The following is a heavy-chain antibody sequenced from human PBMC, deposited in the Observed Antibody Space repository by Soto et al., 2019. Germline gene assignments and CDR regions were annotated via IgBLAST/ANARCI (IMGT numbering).Heavy chain of an antibody. CDR2: INHSGST. CDR3: ARGRRQCLLTTHEYFQH. D-gene: IGHD6-19*01. Sequence: QVQLQQWGAGLLKPSETLSLTGAVYGGSFSGYYWSWICQPPGKGMEWIGEINHSGSTNYTPSLTSRVTISVDTSKNQFSLKLSSVTAADTAVYYCARGRRQCLLTTHEYFQHWGQGSLVTVSS. CDR1: GGSFSGYY. J-gene: IGHJ1*01. V-gene: IGHV4-34*01.